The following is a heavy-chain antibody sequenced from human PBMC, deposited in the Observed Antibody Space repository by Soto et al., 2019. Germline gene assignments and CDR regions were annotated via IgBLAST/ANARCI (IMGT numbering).Heavy chain of an antibody. CDR2: INHSRSS. Sequence: SETLSLTCAVYGGSFSGYYWSGISQRPGKGLEWIGEINHSRSSNYSPSLKSRVTISVDTSKNQFYMKMSSVTHAHTAVYYCARGGGWGGRYYYYYYGMDVWGQGNTVT. CDR1: GGSFSGYY. V-gene: IGHV4-34*01. CDR3: ARGGGWGGRYYYYYYGMDV. D-gene: IGHD1-26*01. J-gene: IGHJ6*02.